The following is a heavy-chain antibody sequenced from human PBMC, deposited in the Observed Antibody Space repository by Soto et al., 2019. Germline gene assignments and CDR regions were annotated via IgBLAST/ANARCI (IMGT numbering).Heavy chain of an antibody. CDR2: IFWDDDK. CDR1: GFSLTTRGVG. J-gene: IGHJ3*02. Sequence: QITLKESGRTLVKPTQTLTLTCTFSGFSLTTRGVGVGWIRQPPGKALEWLASIFWDDDKRYSPSLQSRLTITKDTSKNQVFLTMTNMDPVDTATYYCARSFAPFDIWGQGTMVTVSS. CDR3: ARSFAPFDI. V-gene: IGHV2-5*02.